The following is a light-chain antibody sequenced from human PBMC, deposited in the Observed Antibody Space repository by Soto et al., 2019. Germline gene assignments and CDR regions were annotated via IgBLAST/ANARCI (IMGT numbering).Light chain of an antibody. J-gene: IGKJ2*01. CDR3: QQYERYRYT. Sequence: DIQMTQSPSTLSASVGDRVTITCRASQTVGSWLAWYQQKPGKAPKLLIYEASNLQSGVPSRFSGSGSGTEFTLTISSVQPDDFATYYWQQYERYRYTFGQGTKLEIK. CDR1: QTVGSW. CDR2: EAS. V-gene: IGKV1-5*03.